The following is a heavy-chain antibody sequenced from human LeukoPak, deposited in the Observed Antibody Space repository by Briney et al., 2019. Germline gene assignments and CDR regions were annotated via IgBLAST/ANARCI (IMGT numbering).Heavy chain of an antibody. V-gene: IGHV1-8*01. CDR1: GYTFTSYD. D-gene: IGHD3-22*01. Sequence: ASVKVSCKASGYTFTSYDINWVRQATGQGLEWMGWMNPNSGNTGYAQKFQGRVTMTRNTSISTAYMELSSLRSEDTAVYYCAKGSYDCSDSCPQYYYYMDVWGKGTTVIVSS. CDR2: MNPNSGNT. J-gene: IGHJ6*03. CDR3: AKGSYDCSDSCPQYYYYMDV.